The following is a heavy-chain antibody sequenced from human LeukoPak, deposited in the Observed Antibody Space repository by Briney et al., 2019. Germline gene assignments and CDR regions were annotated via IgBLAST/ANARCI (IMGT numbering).Heavy chain of an antibody. CDR1: GGTFSSYA. Sequence: SVKVSCKASGGTFSSYAISWVRQAPGQGLEWMGGIIPIFGTANYAQKFQGRVTITADESTSTAYMELSSLRSEDTAVYYCARELERPAARRGDAFDIWGQGTMVTVSS. D-gene: IGHD2-2*01. CDR2: IIPIFGTA. CDR3: ARELERPAARRGDAFDI. J-gene: IGHJ3*02. V-gene: IGHV1-69*13.